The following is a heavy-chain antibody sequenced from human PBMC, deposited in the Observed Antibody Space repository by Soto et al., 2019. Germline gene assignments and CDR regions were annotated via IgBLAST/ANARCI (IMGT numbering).Heavy chain of an antibody. V-gene: IGHV4-30-2*01. CDR2: IYHSGST. Sequence: QLQLQESGSGLVKPSQTLSLTCAVSGGSISSGGYSWSWIRLPPGKGLEWIGYIYHSGSTYYNSSPKSRVTIAVERSKNEFSLKLSSVTAADTAVYYCARVPTPWGQGTLVTVSS. CDR1: GGSISSGGYS. CDR3: ARVPTP. D-gene: IGHD2-2*01. J-gene: IGHJ5*02.